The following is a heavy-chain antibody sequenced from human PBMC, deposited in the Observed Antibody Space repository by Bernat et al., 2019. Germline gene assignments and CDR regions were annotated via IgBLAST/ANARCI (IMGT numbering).Heavy chain of an antibody. CDR2: LSGSGGST. CDR3: ARRPYEHSYNWFDP. V-gene: IGHV3-23*01. CDR1: GFTFSNYV. Sequence: EVQLLESGGGLVQPGGSLRLSCAAYGFTFSNYVMTWVRQAPGKGLEWVSALSGSGGSTYYADSVKGRITISRDNANHTLYLQMNSLRTEDTAVYYCARRPYEHSYNWFDPWGQGTLVTISS. J-gene: IGHJ5*02. D-gene: IGHD5-12*01.